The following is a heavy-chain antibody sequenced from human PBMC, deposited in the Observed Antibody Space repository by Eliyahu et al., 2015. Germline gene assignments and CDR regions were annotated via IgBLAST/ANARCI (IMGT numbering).Heavy chain of an antibody. V-gene: IGHV3-23*01. CDR1: GFXFXRSA. CDR2: IDGTGLAT. J-gene: IGHJ5*01. CDR3: VKWGGDHGAWRGWFDS. Sequence: EVQVLESGGGLVQPGGSLRXSCVASGFXFXRSAMSWVRQXPGKGVGWVSGIDGTGLATNYADSVRGRFTMSRDNSKNTLFLQMSSLRVEDTATYYCVKWGGDHGAWRGWFDSWGQGTLVTVSS. D-gene: IGHD4/OR15-4a*01.